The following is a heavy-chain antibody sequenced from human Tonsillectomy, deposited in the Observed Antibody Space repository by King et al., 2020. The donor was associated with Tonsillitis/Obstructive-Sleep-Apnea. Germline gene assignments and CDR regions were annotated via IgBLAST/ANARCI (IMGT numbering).Heavy chain of an antibody. CDR1: GFNFSDYY. V-gene: IGHV3-11*05. J-gene: IGHJ6*03. Sequence: QLVQSGGVLVKPGGSLRLSCAASGFNFSDYYMNWIRQAPGRGLEWVSYISSISGSTNYADSVKGRFTISRDNAKNSLSLQMNSLRDEDTAVYYCARTEDYYYMDVWGKGTTVTVSS. CDR3: ARTEDYYYMDV. CDR2: ISSISGST.